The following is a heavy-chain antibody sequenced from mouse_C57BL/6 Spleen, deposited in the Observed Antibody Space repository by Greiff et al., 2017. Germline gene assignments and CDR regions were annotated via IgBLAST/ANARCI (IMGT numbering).Heavy chain of an antibody. V-gene: IGHV14-4*01. CDR1: GFNIKDDY. CDR2: IDPANGDT. J-gene: IGHJ3*01. Sequence: EVQLQQSGAELVRPGASVKLSCTASGFNIKDDYMHWVKQRPEQGLEWIGWIDPANGDTEYASKFQGKATITADTSSNTAYLQLSSLTSEDTAVYYCTSTPAWFAYWGQGTLVTVSA. CDR3: TSTPAWFAY. D-gene: IGHD2-1*01.